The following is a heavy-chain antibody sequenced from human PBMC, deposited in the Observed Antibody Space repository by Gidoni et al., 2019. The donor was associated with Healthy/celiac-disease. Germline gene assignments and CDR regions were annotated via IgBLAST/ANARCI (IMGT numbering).Heavy chain of an antibody. D-gene: IGHD3-3*01. CDR2: IRSKAYGGTT. J-gene: IGHJ4*02. CDR3: TSNDFWSGYPFDY. Sequence: EVQLVESGGGLVKPGRSLRLSCTASGFTFGDYAMSWFRQAPGKGLEWVGFIRSKAYGGTTEYAASVKGRFTISRDDSKSIAYLQMNSLKTEDTAVYYCTSNDFWSGYPFDYWGQGTLVTVSS. CDR1: GFTFGDYA. V-gene: IGHV3-49*05.